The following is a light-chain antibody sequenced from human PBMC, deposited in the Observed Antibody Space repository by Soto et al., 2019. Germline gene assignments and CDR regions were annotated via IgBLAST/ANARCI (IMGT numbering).Light chain of an antibody. J-gene: IGKJ5*01. CDR2: GAF. CDR3: QQYNDWPRRG. CDR1: QSVSDN. Sequence: EIVMTQSPATLSVSPGERATLSCRASQSVSDNLAWYQKKPGQAPRLLIYGAFTRATGVPARFSGSGSGTEFTLTISRLQSEDFAVYYCQQYNDWPRRGFGQGTRLEIK. V-gene: IGKV3-15*01.